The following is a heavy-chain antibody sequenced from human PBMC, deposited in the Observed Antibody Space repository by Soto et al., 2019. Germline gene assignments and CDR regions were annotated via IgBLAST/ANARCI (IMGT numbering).Heavy chain of an antibody. CDR3: AKDMGSGPGTWYYYGMDV. J-gene: IGHJ6*02. CDR1: GFTFDDYT. Sequence: PGGSLRLSCAASGFTFDDYTMHWVRQAPGKGLEWVSLISWDGGSTYYADSVKGRFTISRDNSQNSLYLQMNSLRTEDTVLYYCAKDMGSGPGTWYYYGMDVWGQGTTVTVSS. V-gene: IGHV3-43*01. CDR2: ISWDGGST. D-gene: IGHD6-19*01.